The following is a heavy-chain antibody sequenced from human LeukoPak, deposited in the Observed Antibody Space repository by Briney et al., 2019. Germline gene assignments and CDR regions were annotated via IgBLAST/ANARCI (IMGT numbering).Heavy chain of an antibody. CDR1: GFTFSGSA. Sequence: GGSLRLSCAASGFTFSGSAMHWVRQASGKGLEWVGRIRSKANSYATAYAASVKGRFTISRDDSKNTAYLQMNSLKTEDTAVYYCTRGFIVGARRAFDIWGQGTMVTVSS. D-gene: IGHD1-26*01. CDR3: TRGFIVGARRAFDI. V-gene: IGHV3-73*01. J-gene: IGHJ3*02. CDR2: IRSKANSYAT.